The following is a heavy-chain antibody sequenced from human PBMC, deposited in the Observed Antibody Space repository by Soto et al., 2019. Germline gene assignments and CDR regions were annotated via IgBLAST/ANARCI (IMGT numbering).Heavy chain of an antibody. CDR2: VYSSGRT. CDR3: ARREDTVDF. J-gene: IGHJ4*02. Sequence: QVQLQESGPGLVKPSETLSLTCAVSGVSIINNYWTWIRQPAGKGLEWLGRVYSSGRTTYNPSLKRRLTMSVDTSKNQFPLHLTTVTAADTAVYYWARREDTVDFWGQGMLVTVSS. V-gene: IGHV4-4*07. CDR1: GVSIINNY.